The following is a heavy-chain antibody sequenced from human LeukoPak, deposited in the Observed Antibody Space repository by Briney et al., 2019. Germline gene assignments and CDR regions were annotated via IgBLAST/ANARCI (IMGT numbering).Heavy chain of an antibody. Sequence: QPGGSLRLSCSASGFTFSRYWMHWVRQAPGKGLVWVSRINSDESDTSYADSVKGRFTISRDNAKNTLYLQMNSLRAEDTAVYYCARDGSLPDYWGQGTLVTVSS. V-gene: IGHV3-74*01. CDR2: INSDESDT. J-gene: IGHJ4*02. CDR3: ARDGSLPDY. CDR1: GFTFSRYW.